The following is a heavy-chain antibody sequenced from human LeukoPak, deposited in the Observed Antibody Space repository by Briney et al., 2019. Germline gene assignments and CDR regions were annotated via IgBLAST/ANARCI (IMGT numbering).Heavy chain of an antibody. CDR3: AKDRSWFGEAGLDY. Sequence: PSETLSLTCTVSGGSISSISYYWGWIRQPPGKGLEWIGSIYYSGSTYYNPPLKSRVTISVDTSKNQFSLKLSSVTAADTAVYYCAKDRSWFGEAGLDYWGQGALVTVSS. J-gene: IGHJ4*02. D-gene: IGHD3-10*01. CDR1: GGSISSISYY. V-gene: IGHV4-39*02. CDR2: IYYSGST.